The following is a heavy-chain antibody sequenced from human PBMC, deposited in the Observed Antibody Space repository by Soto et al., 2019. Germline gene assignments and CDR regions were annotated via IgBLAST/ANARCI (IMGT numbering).Heavy chain of an antibody. CDR3: ARDRGGLHPDAFDI. J-gene: IGHJ3*02. CDR2: ISSSSSTI. D-gene: IGHD4-4*01. Sequence: GGSMRLSCAASGFTFSSYSMNWVRQAPGKGLEWVSYISSSSSTIYYADSVKGRFTISRDNAKNSLYLQMNSLRDEDTAVYYCARDRGGLHPDAFDIWGQGTMVTVSS. CDR1: GFTFSSYS. V-gene: IGHV3-48*02.